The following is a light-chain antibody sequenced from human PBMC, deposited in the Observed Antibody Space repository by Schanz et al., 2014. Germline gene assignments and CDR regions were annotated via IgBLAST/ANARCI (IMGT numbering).Light chain of an antibody. V-gene: IGLV7-46*01. J-gene: IGLJ1*01. CDR2: DTN. Sequence: QAVVTQEPSLTVSPGGTVTLTCASSTGAVTSGHYPYWFQQKPGQAPRTLIYDTNNKLSWTPARFSASLLGGKAALTLTGAQPEDEAEYYCLLSYTGAHVFGAGAKLTVL. CDR3: LLSYTGAHV. CDR1: TGAVTSGHY.